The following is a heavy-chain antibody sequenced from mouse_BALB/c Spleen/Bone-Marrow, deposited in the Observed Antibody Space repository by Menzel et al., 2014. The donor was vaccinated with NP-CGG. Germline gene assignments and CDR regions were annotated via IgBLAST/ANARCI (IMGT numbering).Heavy chain of an antibody. J-gene: IGHJ2*01. Sequence: QVQLQQSGAELAKPGASVKMSCKASGCTFTSYWMHWVKQRPGQGLEWIGYINPSTGYTEYNQKFKDKATLTADKSSSTAYMQLSSLTSEDSAVYYCARERYAGYYFDYWGQGTTLTVSS. V-gene: IGHV1-7*01. CDR2: INPSTGYT. D-gene: IGHD2-3*01. CDR3: ARERYAGYYFDY. CDR1: GCTFTSYW.